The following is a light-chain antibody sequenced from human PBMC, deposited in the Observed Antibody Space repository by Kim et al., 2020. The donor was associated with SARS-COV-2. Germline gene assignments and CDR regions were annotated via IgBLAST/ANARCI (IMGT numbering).Light chain of an antibody. J-gene: IGLJ2*01. Sequence: SSELTQDPAVSVALGQTVRITCQGDSLRSYYASWYQQKPGQAPVLVIYGKNSRPSGIPDRFSGSSSGNTASLTITAAQAEDEADYYCNSRDSSGNHPVVF. CDR2: GKN. CDR1: SLRSYY. V-gene: IGLV3-19*01. CDR3: NSRDSSGNHPVV.